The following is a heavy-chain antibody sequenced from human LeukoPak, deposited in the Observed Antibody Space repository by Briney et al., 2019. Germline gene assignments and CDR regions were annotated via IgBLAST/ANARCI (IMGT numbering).Heavy chain of an antibody. J-gene: IGHJ4*02. V-gene: IGHV3-33*06. Sequence: PGRSLRLPCAASGFTFSSYGMHWVRQAPGKGLEWVAVIWYDGSNKYYADSVKGRFTISRDNSKNTLYLQMNSLRAEDTAVYYCAKELQMATIKDDSSYFDYWGQGTLVTVSS. D-gene: IGHD5-24*01. CDR1: GFTFSSYG. CDR3: AKELQMATIKDDSSYFDY. CDR2: IWYDGSNK.